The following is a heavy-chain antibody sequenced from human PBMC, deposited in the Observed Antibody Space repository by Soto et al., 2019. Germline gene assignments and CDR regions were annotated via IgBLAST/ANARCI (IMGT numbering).Heavy chain of an antibody. CDR1: GDSVSSNGAC. V-gene: IGHV6-1*01. CDR3: ARVHCSAGTCLDGLDF. D-gene: IGHD2-15*01. CDR2: IYYRSKWFH. Sequence: QTLSLTCVISGDSVSSNGACWNWIRQSPSRGLQWLGRIYYRSKWFHDYAASVESRMAINPDTSRNQFSLQLNYVTPEDTAVYYCARVHCSAGTCLDGLDFWGQGTTVTVSS. J-gene: IGHJ6*02.